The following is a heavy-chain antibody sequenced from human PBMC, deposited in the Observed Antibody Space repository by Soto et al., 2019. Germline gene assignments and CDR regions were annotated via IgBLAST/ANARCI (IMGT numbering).Heavy chain of an antibody. CDR3: ARATGRSCFPFDY. D-gene: IGHD6-13*01. J-gene: IGHJ4*02. CDR2: INAGDGNT. V-gene: IGHV1-3*05. Sequence: QVQLVQSGAEEEKPGASVKDSCKASGYTFSSYAIPWVRQAPGQRLEWMGWINAGDGNTKYSQKFQGRVTITKDTSASTVYMELSRLRSEDTAVYYCARATGRSCFPFDYWGQGTLVTVSS. CDR1: GYTFSSYA.